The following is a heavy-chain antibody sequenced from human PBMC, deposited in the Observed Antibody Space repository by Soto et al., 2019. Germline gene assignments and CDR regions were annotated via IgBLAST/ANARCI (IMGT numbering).Heavy chain of an antibody. CDR1: GYTFTSYG. CDR3: ARTPALEPVHFDY. CDR2: ISAYNGNT. J-gene: IGHJ4*02. D-gene: IGHD2-15*01. V-gene: IGHV1-18*01. Sequence: QVQLVQSGAEVKKPGASVKVSCKASGYTFTSYGISWVRQAPGQGLEWMGWISAYNGNTNYAQKLQGRGTTTTDTSTSTADMELRSLRSDDTAVYYCARTPALEPVHFDYWGQETRVTFSS.